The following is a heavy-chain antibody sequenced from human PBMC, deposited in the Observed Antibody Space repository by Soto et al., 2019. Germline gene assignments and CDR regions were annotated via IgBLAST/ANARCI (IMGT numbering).Heavy chain of an antibody. CDR2: ISSEGRIT. J-gene: IGHJ5*02. D-gene: IGHD2-15*01. Sequence: QIQLMESGGGVVQPGRSLRLSCAASSFSFSTYGMHWVRQTPGKGLEWVALISSEGRITYYADSVKGRFTISTDNSRNTIYLQMNSLRTEDTAIYYCAKAGGKVATPFDPWGQGTLVTVSS. CDR3: AKAGGKVATPFDP. V-gene: IGHV3-30*18. CDR1: SFSFSTYG.